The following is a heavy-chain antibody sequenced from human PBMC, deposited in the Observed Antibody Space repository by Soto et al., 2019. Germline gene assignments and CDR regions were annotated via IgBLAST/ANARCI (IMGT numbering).Heavy chain of an antibody. D-gene: IGHD6-19*01. Sequence: ASVKVSCKASGYTFTGYYMHWVRQAPGQGLEWMGWINPNSGGTNYAQKFQGWVTMTRDTSISTAYMELSRLRSDDTAVYYCARDRVRAVAGTLGHGGVFDYWGQGTLVTVSS. V-gene: IGHV1-2*04. CDR1: GYTFTGYY. CDR2: INPNSGGT. CDR3: ARDRVRAVAGTLGHGGVFDY. J-gene: IGHJ4*02.